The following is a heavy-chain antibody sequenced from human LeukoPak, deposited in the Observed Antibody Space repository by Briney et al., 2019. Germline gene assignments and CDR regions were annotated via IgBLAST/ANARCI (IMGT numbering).Heavy chain of an antibody. V-gene: IGHV1-18*01. J-gene: IGHJ4*02. CDR2: ISAYNGNT. CDR3: AVAGYSSSWYLTDFDY. D-gene: IGHD6-13*01. CDR1: GYTFTSYG. Sequence: GASVKVSCTASGYTFTSYGISWVRQAPGQGLEWMGWISAYNGNTNYAQKLQGRVTMTTDTSTGTAYMELRSLRSDDTAVYYCAVAGYSSSWYLTDFDYWGQGTLVTVSS.